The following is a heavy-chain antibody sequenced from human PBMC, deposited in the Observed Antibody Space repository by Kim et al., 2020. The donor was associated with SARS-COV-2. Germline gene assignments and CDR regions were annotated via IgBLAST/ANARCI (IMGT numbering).Heavy chain of an antibody. Sequence: NPSLKSRVTISVDTSKNQFSLKLSSVTAADTAVYYCARDGDGGNRGGFDPWGQGTLVTVSS. D-gene: IGHD2-15*01. V-gene: IGHV4-31*02. J-gene: IGHJ5*02. CDR3: ARDGDGGNRGGFDP.